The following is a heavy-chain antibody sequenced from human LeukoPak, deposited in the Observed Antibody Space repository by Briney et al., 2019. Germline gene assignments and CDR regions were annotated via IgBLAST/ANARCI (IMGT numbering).Heavy chain of an antibody. CDR2: FDPEDGET. Sequence: ASVKVSCKVSGYTLTELSMHWVRQAPGKGLEWMGGFDPEDGETIYAQKFQGRVTMTEDTSTDTAYMELSSLRSEDTAVYYCATLYYYGSGSPDPRGEGYYFDYWGQGTLVTVSS. CDR1: GYTLTELS. J-gene: IGHJ4*02. CDR3: ATLYYYGSGSPDPRGEGYYFDY. D-gene: IGHD3-10*01. V-gene: IGHV1-24*01.